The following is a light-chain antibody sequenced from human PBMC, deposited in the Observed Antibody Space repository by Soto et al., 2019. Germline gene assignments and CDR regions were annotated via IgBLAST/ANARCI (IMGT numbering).Light chain of an antibody. Sequence: QSVLTQPPSVSGAPGQRVTISCNGSSSNIGAGYDIHWYQQVPGTAPKLLIYGKNNRPSGVPDRFSGSKSGPSASLAITGLQAEDEADYYCQSYDSSLSGVVFGGGTKVTVL. CDR2: GKN. CDR3: QSYDSSLSGVV. J-gene: IGLJ2*01. CDR1: SSNIGAGYD. V-gene: IGLV1-40*01.